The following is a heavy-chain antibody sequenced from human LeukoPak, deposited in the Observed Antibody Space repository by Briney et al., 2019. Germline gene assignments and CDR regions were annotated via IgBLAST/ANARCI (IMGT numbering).Heavy chain of an antibody. CDR2: IYSGGDT. CDR1: GFTVSSNY. D-gene: IGHD6-19*01. CDR3: AKERNLEIAVAGTIFDY. V-gene: IGHV3-66*01. Sequence: PGGSLRLSCAASGFTVSSNYMGWVRQAPGKGLEWVLVIYSGGDTYYADSVKGRFTISRDNSKNMIYLEMTSLKAEDTAVYYCAKERNLEIAVAGTIFDYWGQGTLVTVSS. J-gene: IGHJ4*02.